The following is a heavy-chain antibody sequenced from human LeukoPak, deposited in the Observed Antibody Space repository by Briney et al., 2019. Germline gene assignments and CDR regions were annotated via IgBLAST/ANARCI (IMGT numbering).Heavy chain of an antibody. D-gene: IGHD2-2*02. CDR2: IYYSGST. CDR1: GGSISSYY. J-gene: IGHJ6*03. Sequence: SETLSLTCIVSGGSISSYYWSWIRQPPGKGLEWIGYIYYSGSTNYNPSLKSRVTISVDTSKNQFSLRLSSVIAADTAVYYCARIPADIKHYYYYMDVWGKGTTVTVSS. V-gene: IGHV4-59*01. CDR3: ARIPADIKHYYYYMDV.